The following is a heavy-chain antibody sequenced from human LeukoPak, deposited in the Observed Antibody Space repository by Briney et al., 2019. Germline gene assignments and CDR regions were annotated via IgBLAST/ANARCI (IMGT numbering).Heavy chain of an antibody. CDR2: ISGSGGST. CDR1: GFTFSNYA. Sequence: PGGSLRLSCAAFGFTFSNYAMSWVRQAPGKGLEWVSGISGSGGSTFYADSVKGRFTISRDYSKNTLYLHMNSLRAEDMAVYYCAKDGLSGTFDGFDIWGQGTMVTISS. CDR3: AKDGLSGTFDGFDI. V-gene: IGHV3-23*01. D-gene: IGHD3/OR15-3a*01. J-gene: IGHJ3*02.